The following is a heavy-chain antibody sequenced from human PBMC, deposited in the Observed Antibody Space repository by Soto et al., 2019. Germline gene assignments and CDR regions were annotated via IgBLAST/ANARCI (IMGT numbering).Heavy chain of an antibody. J-gene: IGHJ4*02. CDR1: GGSFSGYY. D-gene: IGHD3-10*01. CDR2: INHSGST. V-gene: IGHV4-34*01. CDR3: ARGRYYGSGLDY. Sequence: QVQLQQWGAGLLKPSETLSLTCAVYGGSFSGYYWSWIRQPPGKGPEWIGEINHSGSTNYNPSLKSRVTISVDTSKNQFSLKLSSVTAADTAVYYCARGRYYGSGLDYWGQGTLVTVSS.